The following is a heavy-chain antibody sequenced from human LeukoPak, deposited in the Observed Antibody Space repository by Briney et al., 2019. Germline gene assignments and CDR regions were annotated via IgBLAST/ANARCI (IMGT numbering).Heavy chain of an antibody. CDR2: IYYSGST. J-gene: IGHJ4*02. Sequence: SETLSLTCTVSGGSISSYYWSWIRQPPGKGLERIGYIYYSGSTNYNPSLKSRVTISVDTSKNQFSLKLSSVTAADTAVYYCARPHYDFWSGSEYYFDYWGQGTLVTVSS. CDR1: GGSISSYY. CDR3: ARPHYDFWSGSEYYFDY. D-gene: IGHD3-3*01. V-gene: IGHV4-59*08.